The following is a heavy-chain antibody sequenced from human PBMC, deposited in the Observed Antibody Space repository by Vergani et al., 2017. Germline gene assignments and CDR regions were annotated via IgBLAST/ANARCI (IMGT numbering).Heavy chain of an antibody. CDR3: ARASVDVWGLPYY. J-gene: IGHJ4*02. CDR1: GFTFSSYS. Sequence: EVQLVESGGGLVKPGGSLRLSCAASGFTFSSYSMNWVRQAPGKGVEWVANINQGGSEKNYVDSVKGRFTLSRDNAKNLLYLQMNSLRAGDTAVYYCARASVDVWGLPYYWGQGALVTVSS. CDR2: INQGGSEK. V-gene: IGHV3-7*03. D-gene: IGHD1-26*01.